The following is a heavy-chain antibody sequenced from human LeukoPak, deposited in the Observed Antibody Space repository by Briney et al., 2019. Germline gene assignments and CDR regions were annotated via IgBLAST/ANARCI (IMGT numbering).Heavy chain of an antibody. CDR2: INPNSGGT. D-gene: IGHD2-2*01. CDR1: GYTFTGYY. Sequence: EASVKVSCKASGYTFTGYYMHWVRQAPGQGLEWMGWINPNSGGTNYAQKFQGRVTMTRDTSISTAYMKLSRLRSDDTAVYYCARDLLDIVVVPAAIVGFDPWGQGTLVTVSS. CDR3: ARDLLDIVVVPAAIVGFDP. J-gene: IGHJ5*02. V-gene: IGHV1-2*02.